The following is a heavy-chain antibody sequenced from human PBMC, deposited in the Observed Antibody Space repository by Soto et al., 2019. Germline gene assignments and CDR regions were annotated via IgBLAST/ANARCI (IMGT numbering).Heavy chain of an antibody. J-gene: IGHJ4*02. CDR3: ARGNVVANDY. Sequence: QLQLQESGSGLVKPSQTLSLTCAVSGGSISSGGYSWSWIRQPPGKGLERIGYIYHSGSTYYSPSLKIRVTITDNRSKSKFSLKLGSVTAADTAVYYCARGNVVANDYWGQGTLVTVSS. V-gene: IGHV4-30-2*01. CDR1: GGSISSGGYS. CDR2: IYHSGST. D-gene: IGHD2-21*01.